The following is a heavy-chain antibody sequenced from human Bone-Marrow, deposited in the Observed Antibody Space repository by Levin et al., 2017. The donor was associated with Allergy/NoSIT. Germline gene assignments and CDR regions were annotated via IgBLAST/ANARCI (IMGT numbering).Heavy chain of an antibody. Sequence: ASVKVSCKASGYTFTGYYMHWVRQAPGQGLEWMGRINPNSGGTNYAQKFQGRVTMTRDTSISTAYMELSRLRSDDTAVYYCARDHWGYDYIWGSYFPFDYWGQGTLVTVSS. D-gene: IGHD3-16*01. CDR3: ARDHWGYDYIWGSYFPFDY. CDR2: INPNSGGT. CDR1: GYTFTGYY. J-gene: IGHJ4*02. V-gene: IGHV1-2*06.